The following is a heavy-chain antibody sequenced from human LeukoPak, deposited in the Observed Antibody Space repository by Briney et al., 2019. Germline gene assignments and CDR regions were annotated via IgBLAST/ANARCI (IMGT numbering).Heavy chain of an antibody. D-gene: IGHD1-14*01. CDR2: ISTYNGNT. CDR1: GYTFISYG. CDR3: ARVGNPVFYYYMDV. J-gene: IGHJ6*03. V-gene: IGHV1-18*01. Sequence: ASVKVSCKASGYTFISYGITWVRQAPGQGLEWMGWISTYNGNTNYAQKLQGRVTMTTDTSTSTAYMELRSLRSDDTAVYYCARVGNPVFYYYMDVWGKRATVTVSS.